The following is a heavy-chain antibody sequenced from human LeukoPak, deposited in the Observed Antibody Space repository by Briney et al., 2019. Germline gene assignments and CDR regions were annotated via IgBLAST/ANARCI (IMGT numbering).Heavy chain of an antibody. V-gene: IGHV1-18*01. CDR3: ARSSPIAAAGT. CDR1: GYTLTELS. J-gene: IGHJ4*02. D-gene: IGHD6-13*01. Sequence: ASVKVSCKVSGYTLTELSMHWVRQAPGQGLEWMGWISAYNGNTNYAQKLQGRVTMTTDTSTSTAYMELRSLRSDDTAVYYCARSSPIAAAGTWGQGTLVTVSS. CDR2: ISAYNGNT.